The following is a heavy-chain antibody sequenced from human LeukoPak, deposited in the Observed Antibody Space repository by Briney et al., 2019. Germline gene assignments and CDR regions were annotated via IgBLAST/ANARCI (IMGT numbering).Heavy chain of an antibody. Sequence: SETLSLTCTVSGGSISSGGDYWSWIRQHPGKGLEWIGYIYYSGSTYYNPSLKSRVTISVDTSKNQFSLKLSSVTAADTAVYYCARVENVIYYDSRAGAFDIWGQGTMVTVSS. D-gene: IGHD3-22*01. V-gene: IGHV4-31*03. J-gene: IGHJ3*02. CDR2: IYYSGST. CDR3: ARVENVIYYDSRAGAFDI. CDR1: GGSISSGGDY.